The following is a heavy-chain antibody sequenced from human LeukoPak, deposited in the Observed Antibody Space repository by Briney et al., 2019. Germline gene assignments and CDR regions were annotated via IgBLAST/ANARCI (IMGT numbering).Heavy chain of an antibody. CDR2: IYSGGST. V-gene: IGHV3-53*01. J-gene: IGHJ4*02. CDR1: GFTVSNYY. D-gene: IGHD6-19*01. Sequence: GGSLRLSCAGSGFTVSNYYMSWVRQAPGKGLEWVSGIYSGGSTYDADSVKGRFTISRDNSKNTLYLQINSLRDEDTAVYYCAKDHLPGIVVADRDYWGQGTLVTVSS. CDR3: AKDHLPGIVVADRDY.